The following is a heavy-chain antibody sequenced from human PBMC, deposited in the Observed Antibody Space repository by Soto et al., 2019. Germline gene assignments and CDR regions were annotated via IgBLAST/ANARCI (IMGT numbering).Heavy chain of an antibody. CDR2: ISGSGGST. Sequence: EVQLLESGGGLVQPGGSLRLSCAASGFTFSSYAMSWVRQAPGKGLEWVSAISGSGGSTYYEDSVKGRFTISRDNSKNKLYLQMNSLRAEDTAVYYCAKALGSAAADIPGVDYWGQGTLVTVSS. CDR1: GFTFSSYA. J-gene: IGHJ4*02. D-gene: IGHD6-13*01. V-gene: IGHV3-23*01. CDR3: AKALGSAAADIPGVDY.